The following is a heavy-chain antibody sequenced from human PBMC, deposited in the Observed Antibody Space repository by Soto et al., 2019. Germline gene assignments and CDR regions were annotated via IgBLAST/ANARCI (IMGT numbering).Heavy chain of an antibody. Sequence: EVQLLESGGGVVQPGGSLRLSCEASGFTLRNYAMTWIRQAPGKGLEWVSLISANDVGTYYAESVKTRFTISTDQSRNTVYLQMDSLRADDTAIYYCAKAKNDYNWDNRPPFDYWGQGTFVTVSS. J-gene: IGHJ4*02. D-gene: IGHD1-20*01. V-gene: IGHV3-23*01. CDR3: AKAKNDYNWDNRPPFDY. CDR1: GFTLRNYA. CDR2: ISANDVGT.